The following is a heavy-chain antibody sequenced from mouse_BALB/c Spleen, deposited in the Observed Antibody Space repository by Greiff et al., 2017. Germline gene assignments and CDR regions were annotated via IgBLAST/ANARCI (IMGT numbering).Heavy chain of an antibody. J-gene: IGHJ3*01. Sequence: EVQLHQSGPELVKPGASVKVSCKASGYAFTSYNMYWVKQSHGKSLEWIGYIDPYNGGTSYNQKFKGKATLTVDKSSSTAYMHLNSLTSEDSAVYYCARSPMITTTTGFAYWGQGTLVTVSA. V-gene: IGHV1S135*01. CDR1: GYAFTSYN. CDR3: ARSPMITTTTGFAY. CDR2: IDPYNGGT. D-gene: IGHD2-4*01.